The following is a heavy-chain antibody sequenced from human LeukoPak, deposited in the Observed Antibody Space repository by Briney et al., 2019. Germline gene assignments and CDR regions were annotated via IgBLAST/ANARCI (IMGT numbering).Heavy chain of an antibody. CDR1: GGSISSTTYY. Sequence: SSETLSLTCTVSGGSISSTTYYWAWIRQPPGKGLEWIGTIYYAGNTYYNPSLKSRVTISVDTSKNQFSLKLTSVTAADTAVYYCARHGEAVSGGFDFWGQGTLVTVSS. CDR3: ARHGEAVSGGFDF. V-gene: IGHV4-39*01. CDR2: IYYAGNT. J-gene: IGHJ4*02. D-gene: IGHD6-19*01.